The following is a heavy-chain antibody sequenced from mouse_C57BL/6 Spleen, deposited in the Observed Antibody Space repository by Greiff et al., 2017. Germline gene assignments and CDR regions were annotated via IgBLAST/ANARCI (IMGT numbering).Heavy chain of an antibody. V-gene: IGHV10-3*01. D-gene: IGHD1-1*01. CDR2: IRSKSSNYAT. CDR3: VRDGATVEEEAWFAY. CDR1: GFTFNTYA. J-gene: IGHJ3*01. Sequence: EVQLQESGGGLVQPKGSLKLSCAASGFTFNTYAMHWVRQAPGKGLEWVARIRSKSSNYATYYADSVKDRFTISRDDSQSMLYLQMNNLKTEDTAMYYCVRDGATVEEEAWFAYWGQGTLVTVSA.